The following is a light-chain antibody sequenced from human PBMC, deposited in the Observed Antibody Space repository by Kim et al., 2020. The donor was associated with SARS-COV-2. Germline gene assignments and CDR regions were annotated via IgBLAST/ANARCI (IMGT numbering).Light chain of an antibody. Sequence: GQSITISCTRTSSDVGSYNFVSWYQPHPGKAPRLMIYDISNRPSVVSNRFSGSKSGNTASLTISGLQDEDEADYHCCSYTASNTRVFGGGTQLTVL. J-gene: IGLJ3*02. CDR1: SSDVGSYNF. CDR3: CSYTASNTRV. V-gene: IGLV2-14*03. CDR2: DIS.